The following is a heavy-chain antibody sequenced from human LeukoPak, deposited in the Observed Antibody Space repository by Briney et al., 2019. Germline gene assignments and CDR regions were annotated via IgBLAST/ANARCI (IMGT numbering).Heavy chain of an antibody. CDR1: GFTFSTYA. Sequence: HPGGSLRLSCAASGFTFSTYAMSWVRQAPGKGLEWVSAISGGGGNTYYADSVKGRFTISRDNSKNTLYLQMNSLRAEDTAVYYCAPLGSTVDYWGQGTLVTVSS. V-gene: IGHV3-23*01. CDR2: ISGGGGNT. CDR3: APLGSTVDY. J-gene: IGHJ4*02.